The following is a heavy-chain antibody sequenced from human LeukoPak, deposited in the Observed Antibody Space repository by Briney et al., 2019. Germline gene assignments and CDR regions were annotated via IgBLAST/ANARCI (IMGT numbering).Heavy chain of an antibody. V-gene: IGHV3-30*04. D-gene: IGHD2-15*01. CDR3: AREVVVAATYPYYYYMDV. Sequence: SGRSLRLSCAASGFTFSSYAMHWVRQAPGKGLEWVAVISYDGSNKYYADSVKGRFTISRDNSKNTLYLQMNSLRAEDTAVYYCAREVVVAATYPYYYYMDVWGKGTTVTVSS. CDR2: ISYDGSNK. J-gene: IGHJ6*03. CDR1: GFTFSSYA.